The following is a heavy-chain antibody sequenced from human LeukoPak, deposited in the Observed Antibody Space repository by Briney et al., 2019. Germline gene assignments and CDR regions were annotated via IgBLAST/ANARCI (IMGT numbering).Heavy chain of an antibody. CDR2: VYYDGGT. CDR1: GGSTANYY. V-gene: IGHV4-59*01. Sequence: SVTLSLTCTVSGGSTANYYWNWIRQPPGKGLEWIGYVYYDGGTSYSPALTSRVTISVDTSKNQFSLRLSSVTVAGTAVYYCARGAWSSPRTPLKYWGQGIRVTVSS. D-gene: IGHD2-2*01. J-gene: IGHJ4*02. CDR3: ARGAWSSPRTPLKY.